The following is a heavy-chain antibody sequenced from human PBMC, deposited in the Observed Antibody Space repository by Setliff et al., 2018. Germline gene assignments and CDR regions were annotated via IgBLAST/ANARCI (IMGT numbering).Heavy chain of an antibody. CDR2: IYRGDRST. CDR1: GFTFTDYA. Sequence: GGSLRLSCVASGFTFTDYAMSWVRRAPGKGLEWVSTIYRGDRSTFYADSVQGRFIIFRDGSKNTLYLQMDSLRGEDTAVYYCAKPRLELRWGFEYWGQGTPVTVSS. D-gene: IGHD1-7*01. J-gene: IGHJ4*02. V-gene: IGHV3-23*03. CDR3: AKPRLELRWGFEY.